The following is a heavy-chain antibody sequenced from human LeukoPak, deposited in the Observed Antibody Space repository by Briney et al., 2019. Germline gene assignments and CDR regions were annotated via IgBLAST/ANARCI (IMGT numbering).Heavy chain of an antibody. CDR3: ARDQYYSNDI. V-gene: IGHV3-48*01. J-gene: IGHJ3*02. CDR2: ISSSSSTI. Sequence: PGGSLRLSCAASGFTFSSYSMNWVRQAPGQGLEWFSYISSSSSTIYYADSVNGRFTIARDNAKNSLYLQMNSLGAEDTAVYYCARDQYYSNDIWGQGTMVTVSS. CDR1: GFTFSSYS. D-gene: IGHD3-10*01.